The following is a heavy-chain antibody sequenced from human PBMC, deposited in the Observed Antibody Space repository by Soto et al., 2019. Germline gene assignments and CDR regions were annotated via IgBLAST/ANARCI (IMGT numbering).Heavy chain of an antibody. D-gene: IGHD4-17*01. CDR1: GYTFTSYG. V-gene: IGHV1-69*13. J-gene: IGHJ4*02. Sequence: GASVKVSCKASGYTFTSYGINWVRLAPGQGLEWMGWIIPKFGTTKNAQKFQGRVTLTADESTNTAYMELKYLRSEDTAVYFCAREVDPYYGGNSLSLDYWGQGTLVTVSS. CDR3: AREVDPYYGGNSLSLDY. CDR2: IIPKFGTT.